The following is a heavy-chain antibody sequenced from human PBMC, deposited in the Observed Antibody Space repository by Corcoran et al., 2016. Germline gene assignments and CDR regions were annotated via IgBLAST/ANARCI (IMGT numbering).Heavy chain of an antibody. J-gene: IGHJ6*02. CDR1: GYSISSGYY. D-gene: IGHD3-10*01. CDR3: ASATPVLAARARGYYYGMDV. V-gene: IGHV4-38-2*02. CDR2: IYHSGST. Sequence: QVQLQESGPGLVKPSETLSLTCTVSGYSISSGYYWGWIRQPPGKGLEWIGSIYHSGSTYYNPSLKSRVTISVDTSKNQFSLKLSSVTAADTAVDYCASATPVLAARARGYYYGMDVWGQGTTVTVSS.